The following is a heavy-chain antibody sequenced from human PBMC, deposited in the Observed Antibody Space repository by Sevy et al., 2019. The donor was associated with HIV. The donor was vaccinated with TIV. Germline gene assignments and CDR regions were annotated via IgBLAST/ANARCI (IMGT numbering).Heavy chain of an antibody. J-gene: IGHJ4*02. Sequence: GGSLRLSCAASGFSFNSYDMNWVRQAPGKGLEWVSSISSVSTIIYYGDSVRGRFSISRDNAKKSLYLQMNNLRAEDTAVYYCARGPIVVVPAAPPPDFDYWGQGTLVTVSS. CDR1: GFSFNSYD. CDR2: ISSVSTII. CDR3: ARGPIVVVPAAPPPDFDY. D-gene: IGHD2-2*01. V-gene: IGHV3-21*01.